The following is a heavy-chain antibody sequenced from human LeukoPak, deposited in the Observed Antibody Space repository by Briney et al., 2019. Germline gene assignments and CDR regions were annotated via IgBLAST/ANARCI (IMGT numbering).Heavy chain of an antibody. V-gene: IGHV3-33*01. J-gene: IGHJ4*02. CDR1: GFTFSSYG. CDR3: ARDGYCSGGSCYNFDY. CDR2: IWYDGSNK. D-gene: IGHD2-15*01. Sequence: GRSLRLSCAASGFTFSSYGMHWVRQAPGKGLEWVAVIWYDGSNKCYADSVKGRFTISRDNSKNTLYLQMNSLRAEDTAVYYCARDGYCSGGSCYNFDYWGQGTLVTVSS.